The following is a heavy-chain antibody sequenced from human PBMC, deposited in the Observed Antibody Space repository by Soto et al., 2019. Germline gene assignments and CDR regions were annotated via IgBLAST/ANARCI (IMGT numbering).Heavy chain of an antibody. Sequence: GGSLRLSCAASGFTFDDYAMHWVRQAPGKGLEWVSGISWNSGSIGYADSVKGRFTISRDNAKNSLYLQMNSLRAEDTALYYCAKDKRYYSNPRRHAYYYYYMDVWGKGTTVTVSS. CDR1: GFTFDDYA. V-gene: IGHV3-9*01. CDR2: ISWNSGSI. J-gene: IGHJ6*03. CDR3: AKDKRYYSNPRRHAYYYYYMDV. D-gene: IGHD4-4*01.